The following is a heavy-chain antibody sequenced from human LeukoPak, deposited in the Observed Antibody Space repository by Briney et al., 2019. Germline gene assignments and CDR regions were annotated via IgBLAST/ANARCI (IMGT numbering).Heavy chain of an antibody. CDR1: GGSISSYY. Sequence: SETLSLTCTVSGGSISSYYWSWIRQPPGKGLEWIGYIYYSGSTNYNPSLKSRVTISVDTSKNQFSLKLSSVTAADTAVYYCAGEGSYYYYYGMDVWGQGTTVTVSS. D-gene: IGHD1-26*01. J-gene: IGHJ6*02. CDR2: IYYSGST. CDR3: AGEGSYYYYYGMDV. V-gene: IGHV4-59*08.